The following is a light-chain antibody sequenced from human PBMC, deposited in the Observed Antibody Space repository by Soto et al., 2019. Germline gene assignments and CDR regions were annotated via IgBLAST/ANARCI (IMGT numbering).Light chain of an antibody. CDR1: QSVSSY. Sequence: EIVLTPSLATLSLSPGERATLSCMASQSVSSYLAWYQQKPGQAPRLLIYDASNRATGIPARFSGSGSGTDFTLTISSLEPEDSAVYFCQQYTGPPTTFGQGTLLEIK. J-gene: IGKJ5*01. CDR3: QQYTGPPTT. CDR2: DAS. V-gene: IGKV3-11*01.